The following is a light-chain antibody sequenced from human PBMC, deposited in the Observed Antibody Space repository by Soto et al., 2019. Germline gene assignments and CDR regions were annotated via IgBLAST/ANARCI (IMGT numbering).Light chain of an antibody. CDR2: EVT. CDR3: SSYTTSSSYV. CDR1: SSDVGYYDY. V-gene: IGLV2-14*01. Sequence: QSALTQPASVSGSLGQSITISCTGTSSDVGYYDYVSWYQQHPGKAPKLMIYEVTNRPSGLSNRFSGSKSGNTASLTISGLQAEDEADYYCSSYTTSSSYVFGTGTKVTVL. J-gene: IGLJ1*01.